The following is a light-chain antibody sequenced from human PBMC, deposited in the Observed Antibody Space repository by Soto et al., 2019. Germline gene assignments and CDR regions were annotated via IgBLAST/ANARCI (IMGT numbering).Light chain of an antibody. CDR1: QSISRY. CDR2: GAS. V-gene: IGKV3-15*01. CDR3: QQYSKWPLT. J-gene: IGKJ1*01. Sequence: IVLTQSPGTLSLSPGERTTLSCMASQSISRYLAWYQQKPGQRPRLLIYGASTGATGIPAKLSGGGSGTEITLPISSLQSEDFAVSFCQQYSKWPLTFGQGTK.